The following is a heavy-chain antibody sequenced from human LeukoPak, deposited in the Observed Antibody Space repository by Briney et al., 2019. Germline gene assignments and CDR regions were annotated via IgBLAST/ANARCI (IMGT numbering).Heavy chain of an antibody. CDR3: VKDGGITVAGKEGFDY. CDR1: GFTFSSYA. V-gene: IGHV3-23*01. J-gene: IGHJ4*02. Sequence: GGSLRLSCAASGFTFSSYAMSWVRQAPGKGLEWVSAISGSGGSTYYADSVKGRFTISRDNSNNKVSLQMNSLRVEDTAVYYCVKDGGITVAGKEGFDYWGQGTLVTVSS. CDR2: ISGSGGST. D-gene: IGHD6-19*01.